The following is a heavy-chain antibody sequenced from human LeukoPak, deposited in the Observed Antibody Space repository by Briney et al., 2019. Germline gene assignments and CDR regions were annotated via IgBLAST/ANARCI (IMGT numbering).Heavy chain of an antibody. CDR1: GFTFSSYS. V-gene: IGHV3-21*01. CDR3: ARDQEMADFDY. CDR2: ISSSSSYI. D-gene: IGHD5-24*01. J-gene: IGHJ4*02. Sequence: GGSLRLSCAASGFTFSSYSMNWVRQAPGKGLEWVSSISSSSSYIYYADSVKGRFTISRDNAKNTLYLQMNSLRAEDTAVYYCARDQEMADFDYWGQGTLVTVSS.